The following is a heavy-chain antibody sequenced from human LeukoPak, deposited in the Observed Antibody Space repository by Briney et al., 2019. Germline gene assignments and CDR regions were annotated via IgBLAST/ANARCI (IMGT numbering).Heavy chain of an antibody. Sequence: GASVKVSCKVSRYTLTELSMHWVRQAPGKGLEWMGGFDPEDGETIYAQKFQGRVTMTEDTSTDTAYMELGSLRSEDTAVYYCATVSGIAVPWGEVYYYYMDVWGKGTTVTVSS. V-gene: IGHV1-24*01. CDR3: ATVSGIAVPWGEVYYYYMDV. J-gene: IGHJ6*03. CDR2: FDPEDGET. CDR1: RYTLTELS. D-gene: IGHD6-19*01.